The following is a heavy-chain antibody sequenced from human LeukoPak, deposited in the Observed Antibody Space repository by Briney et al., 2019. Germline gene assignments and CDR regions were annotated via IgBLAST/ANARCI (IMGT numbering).Heavy chain of an antibody. CDR1: GYIYTSYW. J-gene: IGHJ3*02. Sequence: GESLKISCNSSGYIYTSYWIGWVRQMPGKGLEWMGIIYPGDSDTRYSPSFQGQVTISADKSISTAYLQWSSLKASDTAMYYCARQEKGEAFDIWGQGTMVTVSS. V-gene: IGHV5-51*01. CDR2: IYPGDSDT. CDR3: ARQEKGEAFDI.